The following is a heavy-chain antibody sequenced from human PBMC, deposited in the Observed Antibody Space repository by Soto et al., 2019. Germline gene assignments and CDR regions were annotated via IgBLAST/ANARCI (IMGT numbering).Heavy chain of an antibody. J-gene: IGHJ6*02. Sequence: ASVKVSCKASGYTFNGNSMHWVRKAPGQGLKWLGWINPNSGGTNDAQKFQGWVTMTRDTSISTACMEPSRLRSDDTDVYYCARVPHNFYYGMDVCSQGTTVTAP. CDR2: INPNSGGT. V-gene: IGHV1-2*04. CDR3: ARVPHNFYYGMDV. CDR1: GYTFNGNS.